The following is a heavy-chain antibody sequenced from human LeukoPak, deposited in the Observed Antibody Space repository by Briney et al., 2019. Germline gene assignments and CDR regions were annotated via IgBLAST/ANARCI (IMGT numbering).Heavy chain of an antibody. J-gene: IGHJ3*02. V-gene: IGHV4-39*07. D-gene: IGHD6-13*01. Sequence: SETLSLTCTVSGGSISSSSYYWGWIRQPPGKGLEWIGSIYYSGSTYYNPSLKSRVTISVDTSKNQFSLKLSSVTAADTAVYYCARGIAAAGHWSAFDIWGQGTMVTVSS. CDR2: IYYSGST. CDR1: GGSISSSSYY. CDR3: ARGIAAAGHWSAFDI.